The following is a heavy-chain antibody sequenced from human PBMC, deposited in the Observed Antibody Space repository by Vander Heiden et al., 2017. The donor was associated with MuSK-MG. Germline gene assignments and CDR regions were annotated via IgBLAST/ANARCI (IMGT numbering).Heavy chain of an antibody. D-gene: IGHD5-18*01. CDR2: ISSSGSKI. CDR3: AKQGGEMDTIGGY. V-gene: IGHV3-48*03. CDR1: GLPFSSYE. J-gene: IGHJ4*02. Sequence: EVQLVESGGGLVQPGGSLSLFCAASGLPFSSYEMNWVRQAPGKGLEWVSYISSSGSKIYYADAVKGRFTISRDNAKNAWYLQMKRMRAEDTAVYYYAKQGGEMDTIGGYGCQGTMVTVYS.